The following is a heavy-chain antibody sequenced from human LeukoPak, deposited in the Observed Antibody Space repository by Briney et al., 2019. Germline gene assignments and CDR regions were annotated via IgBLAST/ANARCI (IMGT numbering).Heavy chain of an antibody. Sequence: GGSLRLSCAASGFTFSTFYMTWVRRPPGKGLAWVAMIKGDGSEKYYVDSVKGRFTISRDNAKNSVYLQMNSLRAEDTAVYDCARDMRGNHFWGQGALVTVSS. J-gene: IGHJ4*02. CDR3: ARDMRGNHF. D-gene: IGHD1-14*01. CDR1: GFTFSTFY. V-gene: IGHV3-7*01. CDR2: IKGDGSEK.